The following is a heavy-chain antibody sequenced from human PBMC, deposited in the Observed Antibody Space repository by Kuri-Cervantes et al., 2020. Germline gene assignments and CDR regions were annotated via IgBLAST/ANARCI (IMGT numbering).Heavy chain of an antibody. D-gene: IGHD6-19*01. CDR1: GFTFDDYA. Sequence: GESLKISCAASGFTFDDYAMHWVRQAPGKGLEWAAVIWYDGSNKYYADSVKGRFTISRDNSKNTLYLQMNSLRAEDTAVYYCAKGDPTQWLVRLDYWGQGTLVTVSS. J-gene: IGHJ4*02. CDR3: AKGDPTQWLVRLDY. CDR2: IWYDGSNK. V-gene: IGHV3-30*02.